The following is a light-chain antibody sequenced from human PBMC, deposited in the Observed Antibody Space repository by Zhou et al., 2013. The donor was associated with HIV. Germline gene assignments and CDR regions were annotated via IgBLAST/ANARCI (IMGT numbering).Light chain of an antibody. CDR1: QSVSSIY. J-gene: IGKJ2*01. CDR3: LQDHSYPRT. V-gene: IGKV3-20*01. CDR2: GAS. Sequence: EIVLTQSPGTLSLSPGERASLSCRASQSVSSIYLAWYQQKPGQAPRLLIYGASSRATGIPDRFSGSGSGTDFTLTISRLEPEDFATYFCLQDHSYPRTFGQGTKLEIK.